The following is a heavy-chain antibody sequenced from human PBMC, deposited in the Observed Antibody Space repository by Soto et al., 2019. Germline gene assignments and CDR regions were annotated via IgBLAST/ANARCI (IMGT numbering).Heavy chain of an antibody. CDR1: GGTFSSYA. D-gene: IGHD6-19*01. J-gene: IGHJ4*02. CDR3: ARVEGSSGWSNFDY. V-gene: IGHV1-69*12. CDR2: IIPIFGTA. Sequence: QVQLVQSGAEVKKPGSSVKVSCKASGGTFSSYAISWVRQAPGQGLEWMGGIIPIFGTANYAQKFQGRVTMTAAESTNTAYVELSSLRSEDTAVYYCARVEGSSGWSNFDYWGQGALVTVSS.